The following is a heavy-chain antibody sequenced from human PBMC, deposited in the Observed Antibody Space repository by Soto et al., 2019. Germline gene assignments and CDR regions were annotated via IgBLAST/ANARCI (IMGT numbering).Heavy chain of an antibody. V-gene: IGHV4-38-2*01. CDR2: IYHSGST. Sequence: SLTCAVSGYSISSGYYWGWIRQPPGKGLEWIGSIYHSGSTYYNPSLKSRVTISVDTSKNQFSLKLSSVTAADTAVYYCARVRGGSHKGWFDPWGQGTLVTVSS. J-gene: IGHJ5*02. CDR3: ARVRGGSHKGWFDP. CDR1: GYSISSGYY. D-gene: IGHD2-15*01.